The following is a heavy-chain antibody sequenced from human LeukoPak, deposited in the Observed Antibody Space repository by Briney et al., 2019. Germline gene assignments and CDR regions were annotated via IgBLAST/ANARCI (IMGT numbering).Heavy chain of an antibody. V-gene: IGHV6-1*01. J-gene: IGHJ4*02. CDR2: TYYRSKGYN. Sequence: SQTLSLTCAISGDSVSSDSAAWNWIRQSPSRGLEWLGRTYYRSKGYNDYAVSVKSRITINPDTSKNQFSLQLNSVTPEDTAVYYCASTIGGAGTVGGLYYWGQGTLVTVSS. D-gene: IGHD6-13*01. CDR1: GDSVSSDSAA. CDR3: ASTIGGAGTVGGLYY.